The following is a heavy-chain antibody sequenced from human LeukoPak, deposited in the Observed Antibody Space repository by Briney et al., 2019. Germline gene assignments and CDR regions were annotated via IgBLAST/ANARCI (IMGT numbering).Heavy chain of an antibody. V-gene: IGHV4-34*01. Sequence: PSETLSLTCAVYGGSFSGYYWSWIRQPPGKGLEWIGEINHSGSTNYNPSLKSRVTISVDTSKNQFSLKLSSVTAADTAVYYCARGVRGYSSGWYRYWGQGTLVTVSS. CDR2: INHSGST. CDR1: GGSFSGYY. D-gene: IGHD6-19*01. J-gene: IGHJ4*02. CDR3: ARGVRGYSSGWYRY.